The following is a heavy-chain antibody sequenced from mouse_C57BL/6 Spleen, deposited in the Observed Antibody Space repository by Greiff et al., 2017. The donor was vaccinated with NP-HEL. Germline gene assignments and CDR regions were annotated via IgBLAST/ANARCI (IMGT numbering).Heavy chain of an antibody. CDR2: IDPENGGT. CDR1: GFNIKDDY. CDR3: TRGYEGAWFAY. V-gene: IGHV14-4*01. Sequence: EVQLQQSGAELVRPGASVKLSCTASGFNIKDDYMHWVKQRPEQGLEWIGWIDPENGGTEYASKFQGKATITADTASNTAYLQLSSLTAEDTAVYYCTRGYEGAWFAYWGQGTLVTVSA. J-gene: IGHJ3*01. D-gene: IGHD2-2*01.